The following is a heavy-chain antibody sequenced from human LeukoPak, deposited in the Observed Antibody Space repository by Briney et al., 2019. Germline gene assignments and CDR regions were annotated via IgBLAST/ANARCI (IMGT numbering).Heavy chain of an antibody. Sequence: PSETLSLTCAVYGGSFSGYYWSWIRQPPGKGLEWIGEINHSGSTNYNPSLKSRVTISVDTSKNQFSLKLSSVTAADTAVYYCARQGGWGTVDYWGQGTLVTVSS. J-gene: IGHJ4*02. CDR2: INHSGST. CDR1: GGSFSGYY. CDR3: ARQGGWGTVDY. V-gene: IGHV4-34*01. D-gene: IGHD3-16*01.